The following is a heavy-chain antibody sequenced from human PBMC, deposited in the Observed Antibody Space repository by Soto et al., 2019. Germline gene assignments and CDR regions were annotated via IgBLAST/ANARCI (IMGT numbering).Heavy chain of an antibody. CDR3: ARVSRVVCSSTSCPTNNWFDP. CDR1: GFTFSDYY. Sequence: GGSLRLSCAASGFTFSDYYMSWIRQAPGKGLEWVSYISSSSSYTNYADSVKGRLTISRDNAKNSLYLQMNSLRAEDTAVYYCARVSRVVCSSTSCPTNNWFDPWGQGTLVTVSS. J-gene: IGHJ5*02. D-gene: IGHD2-2*01. V-gene: IGHV3-11*06. CDR2: ISSSSSYT.